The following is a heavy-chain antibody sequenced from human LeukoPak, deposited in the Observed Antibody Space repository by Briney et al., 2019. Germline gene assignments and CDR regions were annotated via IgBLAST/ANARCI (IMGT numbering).Heavy chain of an antibody. J-gene: IGHJ4*02. CDR2: ISGSGGST. CDR1: GFTFSSYA. D-gene: IGHD3-22*01. Sequence: GGSLRLSCAASGFTFSSYAMSWVRQAPGKGLEWVSAISGSGGSTYYADSVKGRFTISRDNSKNTLYLQMNSLRAEDTAVYYCAKPRGADYYDGSGYPWGPFDYWGQGTLVTVSS. V-gene: IGHV3-23*01. CDR3: AKPRGADYYDGSGYPWGPFDY.